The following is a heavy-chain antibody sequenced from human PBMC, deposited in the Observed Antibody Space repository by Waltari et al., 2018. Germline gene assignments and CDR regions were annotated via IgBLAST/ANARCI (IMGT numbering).Heavy chain of an antibody. CDR2: INAGNGNT. Sequence: QVQLVPSGAEVKKPGASVKVSCKASGYTFTSYAMHWVRQAPGQRLEWMGWINAGNGNTKYSQKFQGRVTITRDTSASTAYMELSSLRSEDTAVYYCARDKAVAGTYGGLFDYWGQGTLVTVSS. D-gene: IGHD6-19*01. CDR1: GYTFTSYA. V-gene: IGHV1-3*01. CDR3: ARDKAVAGTYGGLFDY. J-gene: IGHJ4*02.